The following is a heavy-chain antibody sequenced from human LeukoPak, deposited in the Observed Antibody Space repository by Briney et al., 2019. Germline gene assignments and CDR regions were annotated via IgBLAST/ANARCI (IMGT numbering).Heavy chain of an antibody. J-gene: IGHJ3*02. V-gene: IGHV1-46*01. Sequence: ASVKVSCKSSGYTFTRYYMHWVRQAHGQGLEWMAMVNPSSGSTTNAQRFQGRVTMTRDTSTSTVYMDMSSLTSEDTALYYCARGEWARSSNNWDAFDIWGQGTMVTVSS. CDR1: GYTFTRYY. CDR3: ARGEWARSSNNWDAFDI. D-gene: IGHD2-2*01. CDR2: VNPSSGST.